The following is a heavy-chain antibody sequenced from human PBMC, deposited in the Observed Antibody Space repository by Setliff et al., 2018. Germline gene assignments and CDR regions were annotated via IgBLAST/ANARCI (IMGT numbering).Heavy chain of an antibody. J-gene: IGHJ4*02. CDR3: AKPQVELRWGFES. CDR1: GFAFSSYA. V-gene: IGHV3-23*03. D-gene: IGHD1-7*01. Sequence: GGSLRLSCAGSGFAFSSYAMSWVRQAPGKGLEWVSTINSGDRSTFYTDSVKGRFTISRDSSKNTLYLQMNSLRAEDTAVYYCAKPQVELRWGFESWGQGTLVTVSS. CDR2: INSGDRST.